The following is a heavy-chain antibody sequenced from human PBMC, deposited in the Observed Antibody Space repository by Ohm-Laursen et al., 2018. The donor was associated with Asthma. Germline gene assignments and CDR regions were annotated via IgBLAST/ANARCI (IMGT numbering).Heavy chain of an antibody. J-gene: IGHJ4*02. CDR1: GGSISSNNL. CDR2: IYQSGST. V-gene: IGHV4-4*02. D-gene: IGHD2-15*01. CDR3: ARDYCGGVSCPTHFDY. Sequence: SETLSLTCAVSGGSISSNNLWSWVRQPPGKGLEWIGEIYQSGSTNYNPSLKSRVTISLDKSRNQFSLKLTSVTAADTAFYYCARDYCGGVSCPTHFDYWGQGTLVTVSS.